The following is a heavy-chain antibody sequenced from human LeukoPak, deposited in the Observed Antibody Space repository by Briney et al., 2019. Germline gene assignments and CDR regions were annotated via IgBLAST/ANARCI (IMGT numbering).Heavy chain of an antibody. V-gene: IGHV4-39*07. Sequence: KSSETLSLTCTVSGDSINSDNYYWGWIRQAPGKGLEWIGNVYYNGNTYYSPSLKSRLTISVDTSKNQFSLKLRSVTAADTAVYYCARDGVGATTHFDYWGQGTLVTVSS. D-gene: IGHD1-26*01. CDR1: GDSINSDNYY. CDR3: ARDGVGATTHFDY. J-gene: IGHJ4*02. CDR2: VYYNGNT.